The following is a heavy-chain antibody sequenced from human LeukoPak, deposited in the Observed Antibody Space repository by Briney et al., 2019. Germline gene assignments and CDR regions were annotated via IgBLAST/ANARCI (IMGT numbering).Heavy chain of an antibody. J-gene: IGHJ4*02. Sequence: ASVKVSCKASGYTFTGYYMHWVRQAPGQGLEWMGWINPNSGGTNYAQKFQGRVTMTRDTSISTAYMELSWLRSDDTAVYYCARDSDDSSGYYYNYWGQGTLVTVSS. CDR1: GYTFTGYY. CDR3: ARDSDDSSGYYYNY. D-gene: IGHD3-22*01. CDR2: INPNSGGT. V-gene: IGHV1-2*02.